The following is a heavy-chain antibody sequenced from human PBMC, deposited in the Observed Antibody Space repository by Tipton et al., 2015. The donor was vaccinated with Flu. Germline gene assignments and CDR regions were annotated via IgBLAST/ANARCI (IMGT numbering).Heavy chain of an antibody. CDR1: GYSISSGYY. CDR2: IYTSGST. J-gene: IGHJ4*02. V-gene: IGHV4-38-2*02. D-gene: IGHD3-16*02. CDR3: ARDYLLGDLSFFNN. Sequence: GLVKPSETLSLTCTVSGYSISSGYYWGWIRQPPGKGLEWIGSIYTSGSTNYNASLKSRVTMSVDTSKNQFSLKLSSVTVADTAVYYCARDYLLGDLSFFNNWGQGTLVTVSS.